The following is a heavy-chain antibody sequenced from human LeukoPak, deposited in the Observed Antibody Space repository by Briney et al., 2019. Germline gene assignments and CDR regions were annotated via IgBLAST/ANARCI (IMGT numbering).Heavy chain of an antibody. CDR2: IYYSGST. D-gene: IGHD4-17*01. CDR1: GGSISSSSYY. Sequence: PSETLSLTCTVSGGSISSSSYYWGWIRQPPGKGLEWIGSIYYSGSTYYNPSLKSRVTISVDTSKNQFSLKLSSVTAADTAVYYCVRRNTVTTSPTRYDGFDLWGQGTIVAVSS. J-gene: IGHJ3*01. V-gene: IGHV4-39*01. CDR3: VRRNTVTTSPTRYDGFDL.